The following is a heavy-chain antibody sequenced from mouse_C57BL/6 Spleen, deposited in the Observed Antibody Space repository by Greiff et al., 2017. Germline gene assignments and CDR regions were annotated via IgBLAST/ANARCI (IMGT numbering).Heavy chain of an antibody. D-gene: IGHD1-1*01. J-gene: IGHJ4*01. V-gene: IGHV1-80*01. CDR3: ARGRDYGRGGYYAMDY. CDR1: GYAFSSYW. CDR2: IYPGDGDT. Sequence: QVQLKESGAELVKPGASVKISCKASGYAFSSYWMNWVKQRPGKGLEWIGQIYPGDGDTNYNGKFKGKATLTADKSSSTAYMQLSSLTSEDSAVYFCARGRDYGRGGYYAMDYWGQGTSVTVSS.